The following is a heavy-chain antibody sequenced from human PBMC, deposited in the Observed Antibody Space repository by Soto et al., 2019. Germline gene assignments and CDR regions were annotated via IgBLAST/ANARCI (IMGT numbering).Heavy chain of an antibody. CDR2: IYYSGST. D-gene: IGHD5-12*01. CDR1: GGSISSYY. V-gene: IGHV4-59*01. J-gene: IGHJ4*02. Sequence: SATLSLTCTVSGGSISSYYWSWIRQPPGKGLEWIGYIYYSGSTNYNPSLKSRVTISVDTSKNQFSLKLSSVTAADTAVYYCARVDGGYPDYWGQGTLVTVSS. CDR3: ARVDGGYPDY.